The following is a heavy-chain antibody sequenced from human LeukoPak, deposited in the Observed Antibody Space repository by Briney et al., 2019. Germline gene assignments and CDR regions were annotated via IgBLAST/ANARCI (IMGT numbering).Heavy chain of an antibody. CDR3: ARSPGHYMDV. CDR1: GFTSSSYS. V-gene: IGHV3-21*01. J-gene: IGHJ6*03. Sequence: AGGSLRLSCAASGFTSSSYSMNWVRQAPGKGLEWVSSISSSSSYIYYADSVKGRFTISRDNAKNSLYLQMNSLRAEDTAVYYCARSPGHYMDVWGKGTTVTVS. CDR2: ISSSSSYI.